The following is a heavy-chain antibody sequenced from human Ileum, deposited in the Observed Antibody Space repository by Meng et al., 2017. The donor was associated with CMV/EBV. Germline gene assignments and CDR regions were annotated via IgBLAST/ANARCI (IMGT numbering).Heavy chain of an antibody. CDR3: TTDSGAY. D-gene: IGHD6-19*01. V-gene: IGHV3-15*01. CDR2: IKRISDGGTT. CDR1: EFTFTNAW. J-gene: IGHJ4*02. Sequence: GGSLKISCTAPEFTFTNAWMTWVRQAPGKGLEWVGRIKRISDGGTTDYAAPVKGRFTISKDYSKTTVYLQMNSLKTEDTAVYYCTTDSGAYWGQGTLVTVSS.